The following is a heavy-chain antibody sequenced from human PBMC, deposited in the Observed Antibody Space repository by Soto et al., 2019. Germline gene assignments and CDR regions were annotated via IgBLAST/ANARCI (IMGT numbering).Heavy chain of an antibody. CDR1: GFTFTNYA. V-gene: IGHV3-23*01. CDR2: ISGSGGST. Sequence: EVQLLESGGGLVQPGGSLTLSYAASGFTFTNYAMTWVRQAPGKGLEWISLISGSGGSTYYADSVKGRFTISRDNSKNTLHLQMNSLTAEDTAVYYCAKREGYGSVDYWGQGTLVTVSS. J-gene: IGHJ4*02. D-gene: IGHD1-1*01. CDR3: AKREGYGSVDY.